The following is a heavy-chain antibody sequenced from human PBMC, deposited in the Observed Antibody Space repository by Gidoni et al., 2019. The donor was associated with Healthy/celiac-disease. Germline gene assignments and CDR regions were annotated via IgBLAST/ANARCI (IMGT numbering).Heavy chain of an antibody. CDR2: IYSGGST. CDR1: GFTVSSNY. Sequence: EVQLVESGGGLIQPGGSLRLSCAASGFTVSSNYMRWVHQAPGKGLECVSVIYSGGSTYYAESVKGRFTISRDNSKNTLYLQMNSLRAEDTAVYYCASCITMMVMGSDAFDIWGQGTMVTVSS. V-gene: IGHV3-53*01. D-gene: IGHD3-22*01. J-gene: IGHJ3*02. CDR3: ASCITMMVMGSDAFDI.